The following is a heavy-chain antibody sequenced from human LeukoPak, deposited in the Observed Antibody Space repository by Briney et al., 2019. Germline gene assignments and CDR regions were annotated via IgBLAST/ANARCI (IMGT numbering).Heavy chain of an antibody. CDR3: ASSPFTFGGVIVWTFDY. V-gene: IGHV4-4*07. D-gene: IGHD3-16*02. CDR1: GGSISSYY. CDR2: IYTSGST. Sequence: SETLSLTCTVSGGSISSYYWSWIRQPAGKGLEWIGRIYTSGSTNYNPYLKSRVTMSVDTSKNQFSLKLSSVTAADTAVYYCASSPFTFGGVIVWTFDYWGQGTLVTVSS. J-gene: IGHJ4*02.